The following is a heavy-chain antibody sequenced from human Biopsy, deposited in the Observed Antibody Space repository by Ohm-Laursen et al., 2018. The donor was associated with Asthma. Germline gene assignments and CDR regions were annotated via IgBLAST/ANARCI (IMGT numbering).Heavy chain of an antibody. J-gene: IGHJ4*02. CDR1: GGSFSNFA. V-gene: IGHV1-69*04. CDR2: ILTKFDIT. CDR3: ASDFPKDYVRYNFQF. Sequence: SSVKVSCKASGGSFSNFAFSWVRQAPGHGLEWMGTILTKFDITSYAEKFQGRVTITADKSTSTTYMELSRLRSEDTAVYYCASDFPKDYVRYNFQFWGQGTLVTVSS. D-gene: IGHD4-17*01.